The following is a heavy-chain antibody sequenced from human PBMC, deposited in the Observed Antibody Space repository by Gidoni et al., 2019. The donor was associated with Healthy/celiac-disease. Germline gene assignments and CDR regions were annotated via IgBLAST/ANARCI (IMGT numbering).Heavy chain of an antibody. CDR2: INHSGST. CDR1: GGSFSGYY. V-gene: IGHV4-34*01. J-gene: IGHJ3*01. CDR3: ARRIVVVAI. Sequence: QVQLQQWGAGLLKPSDTLSLTGAVYGGSFSGYYWSWIRQPPGKGLEWIGEINHSGSTNYNPSLKSRVTISVDPSKNQFSLKLSSVTAADTAVYYCARRIVVVAIWGQGTMVTVSS. D-gene: IGHD3-22*01.